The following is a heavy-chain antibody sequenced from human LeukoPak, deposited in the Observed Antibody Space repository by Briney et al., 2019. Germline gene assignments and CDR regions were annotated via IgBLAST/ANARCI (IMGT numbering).Heavy chain of an antibody. V-gene: IGHV1-69*13. Sequence: SVKVSCTASGGIFSSYAISWVRQAPGQGLEWMGGIIPIFGTANYAQKFQGRVTITADESTSTAYMELSSLRSEDTAVYYCAGGADVGLYTFDYWGQGTLVTVSS. CDR3: AGGADVGLYTFDY. J-gene: IGHJ4*02. CDR2: IIPIFGTA. CDR1: GGIFSSYA. D-gene: IGHD2-2*02.